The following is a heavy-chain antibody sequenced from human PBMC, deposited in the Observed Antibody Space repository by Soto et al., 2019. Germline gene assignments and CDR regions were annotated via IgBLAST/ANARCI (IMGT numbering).Heavy chain of an antibody. V-gene: IGHV4-59*08. D-gene: IGHD3-22*01. J-gene: IGHJ4*02. Sequence: SETLSLTCTVSGGSISSYYWSWIRQPPGKGLEWIGYMYNSGSTNYNPSLRSRVTILVDTSKNQFSLKLSSVTAADTAVYYCARLYYDSSDYYYFDYWGQGTLVTVSS. CDR2: MYNSGST. CDR3: ARLYYDSSDYYYFDY. CDR1: GGSISSYY.